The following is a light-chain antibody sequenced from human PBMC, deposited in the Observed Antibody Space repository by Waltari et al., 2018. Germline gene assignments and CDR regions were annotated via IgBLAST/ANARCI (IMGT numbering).Light chain of an antibody. CDR1: QSVSNN. Sequence: EIVMTQSPATLSVSPGEGASLSCRASQSVSNNLAWYQQKPGQAPRLLVYDASTRATGIPARFSGSGSGTEFTLTISSLQPEDFALYYCQQYDTWPPLTFGGGTKVEIK. V-gene: IGKV3-15*01. CDR2: DAS. CDR3: QQYDTWPPLT. J-gene: IGKJ4*01.